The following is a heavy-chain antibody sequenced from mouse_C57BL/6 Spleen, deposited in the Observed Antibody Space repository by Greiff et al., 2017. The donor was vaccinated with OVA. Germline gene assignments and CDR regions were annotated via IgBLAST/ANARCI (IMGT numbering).Heavy chain of an antibody. CDR3: ARGGYGYARDY. J-gene: IGHJ4*01. V-gene: IGHV1-55*01. D-gene: IGHD2-2*01. CDR2: IYPGSGST. Sequence: VQLQQSGAELVKPGASVKMSCKASGYTFTSYWITWVKQRPGQGLEWIGDIYPGSGSTNYNEKFKSKATLTVDTSSSTAYMQLSSLTSEDSAVYYCARGGYGYARDYWGQGTSVTVSS. CDR1: GYTFTSYW.